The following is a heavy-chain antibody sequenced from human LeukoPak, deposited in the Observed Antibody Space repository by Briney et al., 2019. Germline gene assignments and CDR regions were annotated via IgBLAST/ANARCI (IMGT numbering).Heavy chain of an antibody. V-gene: IGHV1-18*01. D-gene: IGHD3-10*01. Sequence: ASVKVSCKASVYTFSNYDIKWVRQAPGHGLEWMGWISAYNGNTNYAQKRQGRVTLTTETSTNTAYTELRSPRSDDTALYSFARLYGSGQFDYWGQGTLVTVSS. CDR3: ARLYGSGQFDY. J-gene: IGHJ4*02. CDR1: VYTFSNYD. CDR2: ISAYNGNT.